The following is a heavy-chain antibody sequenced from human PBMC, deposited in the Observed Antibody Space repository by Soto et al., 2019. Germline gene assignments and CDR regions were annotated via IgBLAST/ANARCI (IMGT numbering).Heavy chain of an antibody. CDR3: ARAAWINFYFDY. CDR2: IYNNGNT. V-gene: IGHV4-59*08. CDR1: GGSISSYY. Sequence: SETLSLTCTVSGGSISSYYWSWIRQPPGKGLEWIGYIYNNGNTNYNPSLKSRVTISADTSKSLLSLKLISVTAADTAVYYCARAAWINFYFDYWVQGTLVTVSS. J-gene: IGHJ4*02. D-gene: IGHD5-12*01.